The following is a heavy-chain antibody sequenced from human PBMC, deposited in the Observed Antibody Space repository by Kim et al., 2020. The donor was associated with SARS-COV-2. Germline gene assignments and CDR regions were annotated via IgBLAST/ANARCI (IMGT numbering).Heavy chain of an antibody. CDR1: GYTFASYR. Sequence: ASVKVSCRTSGYTFASYRVQWVRQAPGQGLEWMGEISPTYATTTYARGFEGRFTMTRDESSRTFYMELNSLTSEDTAVYYCARDGYFDYWGQGTPVTVSS. CDR2: ISPTYATT. V-gene: IGHV1-46*01. J-gene: IGHJ4*02. CDR3: ARDGYFDY.